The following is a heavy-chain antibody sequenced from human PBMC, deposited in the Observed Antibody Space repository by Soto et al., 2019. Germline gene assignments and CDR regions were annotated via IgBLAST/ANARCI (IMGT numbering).Heavy chain of an antibody. Sequence: QVQLVQSGVEVKKPGASVKVSCKASGYTFTSYGVTWVRQAPGQGLEWMGWIGVFNGDTNYAQKFQGRVTMTSDTPTSTAYMELRSLTSDDTAVYYCARDYSLSALTGAYWGQGTLVTVSS. V-gene: IGHV1-18*01. D-gene: IGHD2-21*01. CDR2: IGVFNGDT. CDR1: GYTFTSYG. J-gene: IGHJ4*02. CDR3: ARDYSLSALTGAY.